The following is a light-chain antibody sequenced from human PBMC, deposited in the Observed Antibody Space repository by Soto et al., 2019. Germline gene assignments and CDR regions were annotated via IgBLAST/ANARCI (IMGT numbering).Light chain of an antibody. J-gene: IGKJ1*01. CDR3: QQRSNWPRT. CDR1: QSVDNY. V-gene: IGKV3-11*01. CDR2: DAS. Sequence: EIVFTHSPATLSLSPRERATLSHRASQSVDNYLVWYQQKPGQAPTLLIDDASNRATGIPARFSGSGSGTDFTLTISSLEPEDSAVYYCQQRSNWPRTFGQGTKVDI.